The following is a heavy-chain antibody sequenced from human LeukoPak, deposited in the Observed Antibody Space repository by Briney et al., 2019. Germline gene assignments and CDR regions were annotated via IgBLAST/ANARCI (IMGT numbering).Heavy chain of an antibody. CDR3: ARALPGSDSDY. Sequence: MRLETLSLTCTVSGGSVSSGSYYWSWIRQPPGKGLEWIGYIYYSGSTNYNPSLKSRVTISVDTSKNQFSLKLSSVTAADTAVYYCARALPGSDSDYWGHGTLVTVSS. V-gene: IGHV4-61*01. D-gene: IGHD1-26*01. CDR2: IYYSGST. J-gene: IGHJ4*01. CDR1: GGSVSSGSYY.